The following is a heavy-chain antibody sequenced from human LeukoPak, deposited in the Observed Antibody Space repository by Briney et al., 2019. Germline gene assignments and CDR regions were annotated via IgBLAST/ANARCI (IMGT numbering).Heavy chain of an antibody. D-gene: IGHD3-3*01. V-gene: IGHV1-2*02. CDR2: INPNSGGT. CDR3: ARDRYYDFWSGYLH. CDR1: GYTFTGYY. Sequence: GASVKVSCKASGYTFTGYYMHWVRQAPGQGLEWMGWINPNSGGTNYAQKFQGRVTMTRDTSISTAYMELSRLRSDDTAVYYCARDRYYDFWSGYLHWGQGTLVTVSS. J-gene: IGHJ4*02.